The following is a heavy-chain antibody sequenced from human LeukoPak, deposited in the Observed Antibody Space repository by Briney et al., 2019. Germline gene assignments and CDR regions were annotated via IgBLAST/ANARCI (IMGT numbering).Heavy chain of an antibody. CDR1: GYSFTSYW. CDR3: ARAGYYDSSGQYYFDY. D-gene: IGHD3-22*01. Sequence: PGESLKISCKGSGYSFTSYWIGWVRQMPGKGLEWVGIIYPGDSDTRYSPSLQGQVTISADKSISTAYLQWSSLKASDTAMYYCARAGYYDSSGQYYFDYWGQGTLVTVSS. CDR2: IYPGDSDT. V-gene: IGHV5-51*03. J-gene: IGHJ4*02.